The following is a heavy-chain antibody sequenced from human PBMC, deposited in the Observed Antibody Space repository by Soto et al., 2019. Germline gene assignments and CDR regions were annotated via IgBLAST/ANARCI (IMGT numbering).Heavy chain of an antibody. J-gene: IGHJ4*02. CDR2: IRGKAYDKTT. D-gene: IGHD2-15*01. V-gene: IGHV3-49*04. Sequence: EVQLVESGGGLVKPGRSLRLSCTASGFTFGQYAMSWVRQAPGKGLEWVGFIRGKAYDKTTEYAASVRGRFTISRDDSKSIAFLQMDSLKTEDTAVYYCSRASIGLGGQVVDDYWGQGTLVTVSS. CDR3: SRASIGLGGQVVDDY. CDR1: GFTFGQYA.